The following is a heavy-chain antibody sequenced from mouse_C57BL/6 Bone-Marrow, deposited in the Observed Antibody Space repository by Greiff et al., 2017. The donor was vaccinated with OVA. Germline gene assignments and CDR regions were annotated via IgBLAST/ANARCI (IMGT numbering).Heavy chain of an antibody. Sequence: EVKLVESGGGLVQPGGSMKLSCAASGFTFSDAWMDWVRQSPEKGLEWVAEIRNKANNHATYYAESVKGRFTISRDDSKSSVYLQMNSLRAEDTGMYYCTRPDGYYPYWYFDVWGTGTTVTVSS. J-gene: IGHJ1*03. V-gene: IGHV6-6*01. D-gene: IGHD2-3*01. CDR1: GFTFSDAW. CDR2: IRNKANNHAT. CDR3: TRPDGYYPYWYFDV.